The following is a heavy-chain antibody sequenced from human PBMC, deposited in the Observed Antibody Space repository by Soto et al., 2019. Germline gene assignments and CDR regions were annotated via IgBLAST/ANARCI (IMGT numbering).Heavy chain of an antibody. V-gene: IGHV4-31*03. J-gene: IGHJ2*01. CDR3: ARDLDEDGGSYRYFDL. Sequence: SETLSLTCTVSGGSISSGGYYWNWIRQHPGKGLEWIGYIYNSETTYYNPSLKSRVTISADMSKDQFSLKLSSVTAADTAFYYCARDLDEDGGSYRYFDLWGRGTLVTVSS. CDR2: IYNSETT. D-gene: IGHD3-16*01. CDR1: GGSISSGGYY.